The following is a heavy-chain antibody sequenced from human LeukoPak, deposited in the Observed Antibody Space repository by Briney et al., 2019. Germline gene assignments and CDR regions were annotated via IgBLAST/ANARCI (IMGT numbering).Heavy chain of an antibody. V-gene: IGHV3-7*03. J-gene: IGHJ4*02. CDR3: ARDQYDTWSRRGNFDS. D-gene: IGHD3-3*01. Sequence: GGSLRLSCVASGFTFGKYWMSWVRQAPGKGLEWVANIKLDGSEKNYVDSEKGRFTISRDNTKNSLYLQMNSLRVEDTAVFYCARDQYDTWSRRGNFDSWGQGTLVIVSS. CDR2: IKLDGSEK. CDR1: GFTFGKYW.